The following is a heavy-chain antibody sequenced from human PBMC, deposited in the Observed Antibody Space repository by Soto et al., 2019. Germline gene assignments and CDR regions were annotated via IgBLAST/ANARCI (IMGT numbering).Heavy chain of an antibody. D-gene: IGHD1-1*01. CDR3: ARDSAWRPAPGYYYGMDV. V-gene: IGHV3-30-3*01. CDR2: ISYDGSNK. J-gene: IGHJ6*02. CDR1: GFTLSSYA. Sequence: PGGSLRLSCAASGFTLSSYAMHWVRQAPGKGLEWVAVISYDGSNKYYADSVKGRFTISRDNSKNTLYLQMNSLRAEDTAVYYCARDSAWRPAPGYYYGMDVWGQGTTVTVS.